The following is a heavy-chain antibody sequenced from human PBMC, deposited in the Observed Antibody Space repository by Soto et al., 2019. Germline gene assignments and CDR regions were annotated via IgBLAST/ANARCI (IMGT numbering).Heavy chain of an antibody. CDR2: INAGNGNT. D-gene: IGHD6-19*01. CDR3: ARGPSGPRYSSAGALDY. CDR1: GYTFTSYA. V-gene: IGHV1-3*01. J-gene: IGHJ4*02. Sequence: ASVKVSCKASGYTFTSYAMHWVRQAPGQRLEWMGWINAGNGNTKYSQKFQGRVTITRDTSASTAYMELSSLRSEDTGVYYCARGPSGPRYSSAGALDYWGQGTLVTVSS.